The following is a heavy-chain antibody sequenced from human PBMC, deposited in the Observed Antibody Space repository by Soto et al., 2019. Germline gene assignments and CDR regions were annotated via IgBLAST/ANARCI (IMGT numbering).Heavy chain of an antibody. CDR1: GGTFSSYA. V-gene: IGHV1-69*06. Sequence: SVKVSCKASGGTFSSYAISWVRQAPGQGLEWMGGIIPVFGTANYAQKFQGRVTITADKSTSTAYMELRSLRSDDTAVYYCARVHGSCLDYWGQGTLVTVSS. D-gene: IGHD1-26*01. CDR3: ARVHGSCLDY. CDR2: IIPVFGTA. J-gene: IGHJ4*02.